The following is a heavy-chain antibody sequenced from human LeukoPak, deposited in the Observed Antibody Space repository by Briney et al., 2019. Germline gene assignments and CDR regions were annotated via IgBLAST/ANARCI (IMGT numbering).Heavy chain of an antibody. CDR2: ISSSSSYI. Sequence: PGGSLRLSCAASGFTFSSYSMNWVRQAPGKGLEWVSSISSSSSYIYYADSVKGRFAISRDNAKNSLYLQMNSLRAEDTAVYYCARERATVTPEDVWGKGTTVTVSS. CDR1: GFTFSSYS. CDR3: ARERATVTPEDV. D-gene: IGHD4-17*01. J-gene: IGHJ6*04. V-gene: IGHV3-21*01.